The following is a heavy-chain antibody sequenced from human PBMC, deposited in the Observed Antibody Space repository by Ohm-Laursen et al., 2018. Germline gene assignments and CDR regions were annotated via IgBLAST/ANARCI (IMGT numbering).Heavy chain of an antibody. CDR1: GGSISTYY. CDR3: ARDARVAGTSDAFEY. V-gene: IGHV4-4*07. Sequence: SDTLSLTCLVSGGSISTYYWSWTRQSAGKGLEWIGRIHASGSTNYNPSLKSRVSLSHDTSKNQFSLKMTSVTAADTAVYYCARDARVAGTSDAFEYWGQGTLVTVTS. D-gene: IGHD1-7*01. CDR2: IHASGST. J-gene: IGHJ4*02.